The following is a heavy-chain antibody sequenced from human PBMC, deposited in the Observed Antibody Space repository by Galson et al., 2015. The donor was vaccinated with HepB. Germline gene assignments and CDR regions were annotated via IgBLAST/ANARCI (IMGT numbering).Heavy chain of an antibody. J-gene: IGHJ4*02. V-gene: IGHV6-1*01. Sequence: CAISGDSVSSNSAAWNWIRQSPSRGLEWLGRAYYRSKWYNDYAVSVKSQITINPDTSKNQFSLQLNSVTPEDTAVYYCARWRHDSGDLDYWSQGALVTVSS. CDR3: ARWRHDSGDLDY. CDR1: GDSVSSNSAA. D-gene: IGHD4-17*01. CDR2: AYYRSKWYN.